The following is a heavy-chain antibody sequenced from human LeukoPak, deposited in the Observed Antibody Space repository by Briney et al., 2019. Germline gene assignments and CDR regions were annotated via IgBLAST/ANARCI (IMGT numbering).Heavy chain of an antibody. CDR2: IYYSGST. V-gene: IGHV4-59*01. CDR1: GGSISSYY. Sequence: SETLSLTCTVSGGSISSYYWSWIRQPPGKGLEWIGYIYYSGSTNYNPSLKSRVTISVDTSKNRFSLKLSSVTAADTAVYYCARVPANWDNCYYYYYMDVWGKGTTVTVSS. J-gene: IGHJ6*03. CDR3: ARVPANWDNCYYYYYMDV. D-gene: IGHD1/OR15-1a*01.